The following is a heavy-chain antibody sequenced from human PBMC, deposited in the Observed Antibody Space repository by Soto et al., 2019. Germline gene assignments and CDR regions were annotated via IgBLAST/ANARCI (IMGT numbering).Heavy chain of an antibody. CDR3: ARDRPRFGESYYGMDV. D-gene: IGHD3-10*01. CDR2: ISSSSTTI. V-gene: IGHV3-48*03. CDR1: GFSFSSFE. J-gene: IGHJ6*02. Sequence: EVQLVESGGGLVQPGGSLRLSCAASGFSFSSFEMNWVRQAPRKGLQWVSYISSSSTTIYYADSVKGRFTISRDNARNSLYLQMDSLRAEDTAVYYCARDRPRFGESYYGMDVWGQGTTVTVSS.